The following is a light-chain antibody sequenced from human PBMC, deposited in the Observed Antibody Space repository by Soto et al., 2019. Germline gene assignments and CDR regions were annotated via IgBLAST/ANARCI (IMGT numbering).Light chain of an antibody. CDR2: DVT. CDR3: CSYAGSYTYV. J-gene: IGLJ1*01. Sequence: QSALTQPRSVSGSPGQSVTISCTGTSSDVGGYNYVSWYQQHPGKAPKLMIFDVTKRPSGVPDRFSGSKSGNTASLTISGFQAEDDADYYFCSYAGSYTYVFGTGSKVTVL. V-gene: IGLV2-11*01. CDR1: SSDVGGYNY.